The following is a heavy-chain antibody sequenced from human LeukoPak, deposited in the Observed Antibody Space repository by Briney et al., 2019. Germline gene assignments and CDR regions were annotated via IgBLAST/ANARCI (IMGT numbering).Heavy chain of an antibody. CDR2: IYPGDSDT. CDR1: GYSFTNPW. V-gene: IGHV5-51*01. Sequence: GESLKISCKVSGYSFTNPWIAWVRQMPGIGLEWMGIIYPGDSDTRYTPSFQGQVTISADKSISTAYLQWSSLKASDTAMYYCARLRDDAFDIWGQGTMVTVSS. CDR3: ARLRDDAFDI. J-gene: IGHJ3*02.